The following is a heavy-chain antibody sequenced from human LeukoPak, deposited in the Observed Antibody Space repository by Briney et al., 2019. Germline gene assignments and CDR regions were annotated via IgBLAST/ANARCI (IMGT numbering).Heavy chain of an antibody. J-gene: IGHJ1*01. CDR3: AKYLYSGIAVAGTLQH. CDR2: IWYDGSNK. D-gene: IGHD6-19*01. CDR1: GFTFSSYG. V-gene: IGHV3-33*06. Sequence: PGRYLRLYCAASGFTFSSYGMHWLRQAPGKGLEWVAVIWYDGSNKYYADSVKGRFTISRDNSKNTLYLQMNSLRAEDTVVYYCAKYLYSGIAVAGTLQHWGQGTLVSVSS.